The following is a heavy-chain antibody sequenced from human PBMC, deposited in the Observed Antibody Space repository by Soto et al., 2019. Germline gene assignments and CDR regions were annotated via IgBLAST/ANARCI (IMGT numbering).Heavy chain of an antibody. CDR1: GDSVSSNSAA. CDR2: TYYRSRWYN. CDR3: ASHNRKYYYGSGSYSTYYYYMDV. V-gene: IGHV6-1*01. J-gene: IGHJ6*03. Sequence: PSQTLSLTCVISGDSVSSNSAAWNWIRQSPSRGLEWLGRTYYRSRWYNDYAVSVRSRITVNADTSKNQFSLHLNSVTPEDTAVYYCASHNRKYYYGSGSYSTYYYYMDVWGKGTTVTVSS. D-gene: IGHD3-10*01.